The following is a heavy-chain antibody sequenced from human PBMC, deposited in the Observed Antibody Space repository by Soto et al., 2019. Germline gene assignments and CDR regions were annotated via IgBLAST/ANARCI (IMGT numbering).Heavy chain of an antibody. J-gene: IGHJ6*02. V-gene: IGHV3-30-3*01. D-gene: IGHD1-26*01. CDR3: ARDVSVRGSYFSENYFYYGMDV. CDR2: ISYDGNNK. Sequence: QVQLVESGGGVVQPGTSLRLSCVASGFTFRSYPIHWVRQAPGKGLEWVALISYDGNNKYYADSVKGRFTISRDNSRNTLYMQMNSLRAEDTAVYYCARDVSVRGSYFSENYFYYGMDVWGQGTTVTVSS. CDR1: GFTFRSYP.